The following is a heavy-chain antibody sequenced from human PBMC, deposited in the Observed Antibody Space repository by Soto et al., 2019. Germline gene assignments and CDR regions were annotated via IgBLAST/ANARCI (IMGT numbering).Heavy chain of an antibody. CDR1: GGSISSYY. D-gene: IGHD5-12*01. Sequence: PSETLSLTCTVSGGSISSYYWSWIRQPPGKGLEWIGYIYYSGSTNYNPSLKSRVTISVDTSKNQFSLKLSSVTAADTAVYYCAGASTKWHWFDPWGQRTPVTVSS. J-gene: IGHJ5*02. CDR2: IYYSGST. CDR3: AGASTKWHWFDP. V-gene: IGHV4-59*01.